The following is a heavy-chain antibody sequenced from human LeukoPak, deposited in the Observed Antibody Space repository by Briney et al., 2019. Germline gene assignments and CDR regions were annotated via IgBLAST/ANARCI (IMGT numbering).Heavy chain of an antibody. V-gene: IGHV3-9*01. CDR1: GFTFDDYA. J-gene: IGHJ6*02. CDR2: ISWNSGSI. D-gene: IGHD6-13*01. CDR3: AKDPGYSSSWFYYGMDV. Sequence: PGRSLRLSCAASGFTFDDYAMHWVRQAPGKGLEWVSGISWNSGSIGYADSVKGRFTISRDNAKNSLYLQMNSLRAEDTALYYCAKDPGYSSSWFYYGMDVWGQGTTVTVSS.